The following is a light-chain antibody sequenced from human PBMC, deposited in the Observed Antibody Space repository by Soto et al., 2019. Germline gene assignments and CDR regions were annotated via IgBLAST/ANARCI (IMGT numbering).Light chain of an antibody. V-gene: IGKV3-20*01. CDR3: QQCAGSPPT. CDR1: QSVSSSF. Sequence: EIVLTQSPGTLSLSPGERATLSCRASQSVSSSFLAWYQQKPGQAPRLLIYSASSRATGTPDRFSGSGSGTDFTLTISRLEPEDFAVYYCQQCAGSPPTFGQGTRLEIK. CDR2: SAS. J-gene: IGKJ5*01.